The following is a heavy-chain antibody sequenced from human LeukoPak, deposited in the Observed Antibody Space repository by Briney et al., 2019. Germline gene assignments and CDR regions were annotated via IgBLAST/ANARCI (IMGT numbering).Heavy chain of an antibody. D-gene: IGHD2-21*02. Sequence: ASVKVSCKASGYTFTTYGITWVRQAPGQGLEWMGWISAHNGNTNYAQKLQGRATMTTDTSTSTAYMELRSLRSDDTAVYYCARDLRAYCGGDCYSDYWGQGTLVSVSS. J-gene: IGHJ4*02. CDR3: ARDLRAYCGGDCYSDY. CDR2: ISAHNGNT. V-gene: IGHV1-18*01. CDR1: GYTFTTYG.